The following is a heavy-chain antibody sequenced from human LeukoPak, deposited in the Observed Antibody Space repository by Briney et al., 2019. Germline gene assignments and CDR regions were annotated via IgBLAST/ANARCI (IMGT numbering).Heavy chain of an antibody. Sequence: PGRSLRLSCAASGFTFSSYAMHWVRQAPGKGLEWVAVISYDGSNKYYADSVKGRFTISRDNSKNTLYLQMNSLRAEDTAVYYCAKGGSWGQGTLVTVSS. CDR3: AKGGS. D-gene: IGHD3-10*01. CDR1: GFTFSSYA. CDR2: ISYDGSNK. V-gene: IGHV3-30-3*01. J-gene: IGHJ4*02.